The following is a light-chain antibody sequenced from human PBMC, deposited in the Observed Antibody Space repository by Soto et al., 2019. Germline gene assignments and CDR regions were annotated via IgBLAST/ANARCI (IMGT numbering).Light chain of an antibody. Sequence: EIVLTQSPGTLSLSPGERATLSCRASQSVSSSYLAWYQQKPGQAPRLLIYGASSRSTGIPDRFSGSGSGTDFTLTISRLEPEDCAVYYCHQYGSSPFTFGPGTKVDIK. CDR2: GAS. J-gene: IGKJ3*01. CDR3: HQYGSSPFT. V-gene: IGKV3-20*01. CDR1: QSVSSSY.